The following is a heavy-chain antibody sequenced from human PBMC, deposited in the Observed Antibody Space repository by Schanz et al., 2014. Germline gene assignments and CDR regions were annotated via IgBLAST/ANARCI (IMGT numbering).Heavy chain of an antibody. Sequence: QVQVVQSGAEVKKPGASVKVSCKASGYTFSSYGITWVRQAPGQGLEWMGWINPNSGDTNYAQKFQGWVTMTRDTSISTAYMEVSSLRSEDTAVYYCARDGVDAAAGGNYWGQGTLVTVSS. D-gene: IGHD6-13*01. CDR1: GYTFSSYG. CDR2: INPNSGDT. J-gene: IGHJ4*02. CDR3: ARDGVDAAAGGNY. V-gene: IGHV1-2*04.